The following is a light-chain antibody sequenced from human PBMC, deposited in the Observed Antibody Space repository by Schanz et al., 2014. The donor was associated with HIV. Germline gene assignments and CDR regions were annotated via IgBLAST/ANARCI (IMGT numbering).Light chain of an antibody. J-gene: IGLJ3*02. Sequence: QSVLTQPPSASGTPGQRVTISCSGGSSNIGAGYDVAWYQQLPGTAPKFLMFGSTNRPSGVPDRFSGSGSDTSASLAISGLQSEDEADFYCATWDDSLNGWVFGGGTKLTVL. V-gene: IGLV1-44*01. CDR3: ATWDDSLNGWV. CDR1: SSNIGAGYD. CDR2: GST.